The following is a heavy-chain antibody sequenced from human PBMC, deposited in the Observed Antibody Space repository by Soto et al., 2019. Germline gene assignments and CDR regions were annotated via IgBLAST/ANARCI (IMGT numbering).Heavy chain of an antibody. Sequence: SVKVSFKASGFTFTSSAVQRVREPRGQRLEWVGWIVVGSGNTNYVQKCQERVTITRDMSTSTAYMELSSLRSEDTAVYYCAADQGRSIGGYYYGMDVWGQGTTVTVSS. CDR1: GFTFTSSA. D-gene: IGHD3-10*01. CDR2: IVVGSGNT. J-gene: IGHJ6*02. V-gene: IGHV1-58*01. CDR3: AADQGRSIGGYYYGMDV.